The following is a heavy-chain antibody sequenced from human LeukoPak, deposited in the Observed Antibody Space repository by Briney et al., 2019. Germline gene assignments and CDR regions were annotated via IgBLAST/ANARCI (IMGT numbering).Heavy chain of an antibody. CDR1: GYTFTCYY. CDR3: ARGSSTSPVHFDY. J-gene: IGHJ4*02. CDR2: INPNSGGT. Sequence: ASVKVSCKASGYTFTCYYMHWVRQAPGQGLEWMGWINPNSGGTNYAQKFQGRVTMTRDTSISTAYMELSRLRSDDTAVYYCARGSSTSPVHFDYWGQGTLVTVSS. D-gene: IGHD2-2*01. V-gene: IGHV1-2*02.